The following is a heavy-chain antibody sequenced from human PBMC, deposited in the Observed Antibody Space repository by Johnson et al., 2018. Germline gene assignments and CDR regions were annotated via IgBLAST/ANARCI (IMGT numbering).Heavy chain of an antibody. J-gene: IGHJ3*02. D-gene: IGHD1-26*01. V-gene: IGHV3-13*01. Sequence: VQLLETGGGLVQPGGSLRLSCAASGFTFSSYDMHWVRQATGKGLEWVSAIGTAGDTYYPGSVKGRFTISRENAKTSLYLQMNSLRAGDTAVYYCARVRGSYLFDAFDIWGQGTMITVSS. CDR1: GFTFSSYD. CDR3: ARVRGSYLFDAFDI. CDR2: IGTAGDT.